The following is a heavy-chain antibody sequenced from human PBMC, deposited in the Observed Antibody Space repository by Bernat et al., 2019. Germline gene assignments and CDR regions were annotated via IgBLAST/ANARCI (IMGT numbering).Heavy chain of an antibody. CDR3: AHSSYYDSSGYYFQGDAFDI. V-gene: IGHV2-5*02. CDR2: IYWDDDK. Sequence: QITLKESGPTLVKPTQTLTLTCTFSGVSLSTSGVGVGWIRQPPGKALEWLALIYWDDDKRYSPSLKSRLTITKDTSKNQVVLTMTNMDPVDTATYYCAHSSYYDSSGYYFQGDAFDIWGQGTMVTVSS. CDR1: GVSLSTSGVG. D-gene: IGHD3-22*01. J-gene: IGHJ3*02.